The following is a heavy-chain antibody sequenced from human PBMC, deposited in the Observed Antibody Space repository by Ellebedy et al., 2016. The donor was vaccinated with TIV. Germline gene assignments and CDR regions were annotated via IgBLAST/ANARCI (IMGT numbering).Heavy chain of an antibody. CDR2: INSDGSST. CDR3: AGTHTIMRVE. Sequence: GESLKISCAASGFTFSSYWMHWVRQAPGKGLVWVSRINSDGSSTSYADSVKDRFTISRDNANNTVYLQMNGLRAEDTAVYYCAGTHTIMRVEWGQGTLVTVSS. D-gene: IGHD3-16*01. CDR1: GFTFSSYW. J-gene: IGHJ4*02. V-gene: IGHV3-74*01.